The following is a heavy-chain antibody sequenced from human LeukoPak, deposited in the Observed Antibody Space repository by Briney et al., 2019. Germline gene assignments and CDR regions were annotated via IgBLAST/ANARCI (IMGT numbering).Heavy chain of an antibody. CDR1: GGSISSYY. Sequence: SETLSLTCTVSGGSISSYYWSWIRQPAGKGLEWIGRIYTSGSTNYNPSLKSRVTMSVDTSKNQFSLKLSSVTAADTAVYYCARDHDETEVVTALGPSTNYYYYMDVWGKGTTVTVSS. D-gene: IGHD2-21*02. V-gene: IGHV4-4*07. CDR2: IYTSGST. J-gene: IGHJ6*03. CDR3: ARDHDETEVVTALGPSTNYYYYMDV.